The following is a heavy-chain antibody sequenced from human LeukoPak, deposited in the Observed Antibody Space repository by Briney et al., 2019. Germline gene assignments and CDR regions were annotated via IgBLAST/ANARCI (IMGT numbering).Heavy chain of an antibody. V-gene: IGHV4-4*09. Sequence: SETLSLTCTVSGGSISSYCWSWVRQPPGKGLEWIGYIYTCGSTDYNPSLKSRVTMSVDTSKNQLSLELRFLTAADTAVYYCATSYDAKRAPYDLWGQGTLVTVSS. D-gene: IGHD3-3*01. CDR1: GGSISSYC. CDR2: IYTCGST. CDR3: ATSYDAKRAPYDL. J-gene: IGHJ5*02.